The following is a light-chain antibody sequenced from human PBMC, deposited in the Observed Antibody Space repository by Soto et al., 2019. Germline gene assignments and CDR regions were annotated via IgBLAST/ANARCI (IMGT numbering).Light chain of an antibody. J-gene: IGKJ1*01. CDR2: DVS. Sequence: DIQMTQSPSTLSASVCDRVTIPCRASQTINNRLAWYQQKPGKAPKLLIYDVSTLESGVPSRFSGSGSGTEFTLTISSLQPDDFATYYCQQYDSFWTMFGQGTKVDIK. CDR1: QTINNR. V-gene: IGKV1-5*01. CDR3: QQYDSFWTM.